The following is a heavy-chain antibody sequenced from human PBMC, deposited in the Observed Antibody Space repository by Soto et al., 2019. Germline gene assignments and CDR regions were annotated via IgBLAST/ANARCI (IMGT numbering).Heavy chain of an antibody. CDR3: AKVPTVITIFGVAMFDY. D-gene: IGHD3-3*01. CDR1: GFTFSSYA. CDR2: ISGSGGST. V-gene: IGHV3-23*01. J-gene: IGHJ4*02. Sequence: EVQLLESGGGLVQPGGSLRLSCAASGFTFSSYAMSWVRQAPGKGLEWVSAISGSGGSTYYADSVQGRFTISRDNSKNTLYLQMNSLRAEDTAVYYCAKVPTVITIFGVAMFDYWGQGTLVTVSS.